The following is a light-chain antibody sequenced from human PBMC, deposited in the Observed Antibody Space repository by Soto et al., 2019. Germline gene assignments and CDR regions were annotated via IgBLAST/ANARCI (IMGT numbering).Light chain of an antibody. Sequence: QSALTQPASVSGSPGQSITISCTGTSGDIGSYNRVSWYQQHPGKAPKRIIYEVTERPSGVSNRFSGSKSGNTASLTISGLQAEDEAEYYCSSYTNINTRACVFGTGTKLTVL. CDR1: SGDIGSYNR. J-gene: IGLJ1*01. V-gene: IGLV2-14*01. CDR3: SSYTNINTRACV. CDR2: EVT.